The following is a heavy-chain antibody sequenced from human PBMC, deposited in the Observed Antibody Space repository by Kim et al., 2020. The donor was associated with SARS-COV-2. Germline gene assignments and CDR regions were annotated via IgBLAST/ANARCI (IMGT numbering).Heavy chain of an antibody. D-gene: IGHD6-25*01. J-gene: IGHJ4*02. Sequence: NYNPSLKSRVTISVDTSKNQFSLKLSSVAAADTAVYYCASKSGIAAPWDYWGQGTLVTVSS. V-gene: IGHV4-34*01. CDR3: ASKSGIAAPWDY.